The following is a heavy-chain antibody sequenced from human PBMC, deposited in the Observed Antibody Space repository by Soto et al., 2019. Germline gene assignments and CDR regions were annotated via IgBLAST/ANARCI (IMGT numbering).Heavy chain of an antibody. CDR1: GYTFTSYG. J-gene: IGHJ4*02. CDR3: ARVAGTMIVVVTQDYDY. D-gene: IGHD3-22*01. V-gene: IGHV1-18*01. Sequence: RASVKVSCKASGYTFTSYGISWVRQAPGQGLEWMGWISAYNGNTNYAQKLQGRVTMTTDTSTSTAYMELRGLRSDDTAVYYCARVAGTMIVVVTQDYDYWGQGTLVTVSS. CDR2: ISAYNGNT.